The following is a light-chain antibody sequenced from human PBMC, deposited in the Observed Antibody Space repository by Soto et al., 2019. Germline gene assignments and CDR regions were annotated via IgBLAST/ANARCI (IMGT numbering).Light chain of an antibody. J-gene: IGKJ4*01. CDR3: QHRGNWPPRFT. CDR2: DVS. Sequence: EIALTQSPATLSLSPGERATLSCRASQRVSSYLAWYQQKPGQAPRLLIYDVSDRATGIPARFSGSGSGTDFTLTISSLEPEDFAVYYCQHRGNWPPRFTFSGGTKVDIK. CDR1: QRVSSY. V-gene: IGKV3-11*01.